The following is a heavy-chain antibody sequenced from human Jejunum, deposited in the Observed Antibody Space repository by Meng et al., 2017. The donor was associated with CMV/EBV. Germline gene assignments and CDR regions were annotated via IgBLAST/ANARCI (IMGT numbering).Heavy chain of an antibody. Sequence: AASGFIFTTYGMHWVRQAPGKGLEWAAFIRSDGSSKLYVDSVKGRFTISRDDSKNTVYLQMNSLRPEDTAVYYCARAGGIYDSPDVWGQGTTVTVSS. D-gene: IGHD3-3*01. CDR3: ARAGGIYDSPDV. CDR2: IRSDGSSK. CDR1: GFIFTTYG. V-gene: IGHV3-30*02. J-gene: IGHJ6*02.